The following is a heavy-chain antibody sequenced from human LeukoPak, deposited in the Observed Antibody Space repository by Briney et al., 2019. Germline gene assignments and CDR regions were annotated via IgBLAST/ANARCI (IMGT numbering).Heavy chain of an antibody. CDR1: GFTFSSYS. D-gene: IGHD3-22*01. J-gene: IGHJ4*02. CDR2: ISSSSSYI. V-gene: IGHV3-21*01. CDR3: ASGRGYDSSGYPDQEY. Sequence: GGYLRLSCAASGFTFSSYSMNWVRRAPGKGLEWVSSISSSSSYIYYADSVKGRFAISRDNAKNSLYLQMNSLRAEDTAVYYCASGRGYDSSGYPDQEYWGQGTLVTVSS.